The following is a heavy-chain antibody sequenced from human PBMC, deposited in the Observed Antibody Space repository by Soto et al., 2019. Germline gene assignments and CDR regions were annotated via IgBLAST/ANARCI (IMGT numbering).Heavy chain of an antibody. V-gene: IGHV4-39*01. Sequence: PSETLSLTGTVSGGSISSSGYYWGWIRQPPGKGLEWIGSIYYIGSTYYNPSLKSRVTISVDTSKNQFSLKLSSVTAADTAVYYCARTLNKWKCLDYLGQGTLVTFCS. D-gene: IGHD1-20*01. CDR2: IYYIGST. CDR1: GGSISSSGYY. CDR3: ARTLNKWKCLDY. J-gene: IGHJ4*02.